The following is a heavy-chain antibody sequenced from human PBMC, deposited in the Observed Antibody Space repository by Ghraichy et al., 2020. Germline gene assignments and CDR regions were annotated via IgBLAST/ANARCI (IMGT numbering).Heavy chain of an antibody. V-gene: IGHV4-38-2*02. CDR2: AYHIALT. CDR1: GYSLTSGYF. J-gene: IGHJ5*02. Sequence: SQTLSLTCTVSGYSLTSGYFWGCIRHSPGKGLEWIGSAYHIALTHYNPSLKGRVSISMDTPKNQFSLKLSSVTAADTAVYFCVRVQDYYNSDDRNYFDPWGQGTLVTVSS. CDR3: VRVQDYYNSDDRNYFDP. D-gene: IGHD2/OR15-2a*01.